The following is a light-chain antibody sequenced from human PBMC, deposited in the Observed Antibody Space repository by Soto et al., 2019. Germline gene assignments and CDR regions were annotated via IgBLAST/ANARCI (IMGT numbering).Light chain of an antibody. J-gene: IGLJ3*02. V-gene: IGLV1-44*01. Sequence: QLVLTQPPSASGTPGQRVTISCSGSSSNIGSNTVNWYQQLPGTAPKRLIYSNNQRPSGVPDRFSGSKFGTSASLAISGLLSEDEADYYCAAWDDSLNAWVFGGGTQLTVL. CDR3: AAWDDSLNAWV. CDR2: SNN. CDR1: SSNIGSNT.